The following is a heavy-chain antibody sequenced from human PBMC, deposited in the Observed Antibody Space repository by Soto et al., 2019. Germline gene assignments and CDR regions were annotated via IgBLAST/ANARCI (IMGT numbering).Heavy chain of an antibody. CDR1: GGSIRSGNW. CDR2: IYHSGTT. Sequence: QVQLQESGPGLVEPSGTLSLTCAVSGGSIRSGNWWSWVRQPPGKGLEWIGEIYHSGTTNYNPSLKSRVTLSIDKSKNRFSLKLPSVTAADTARYYCARQRGHYVDCWGQGTLVTVSS. J-gene: IGHJ4*02. V-gene: IGHV4-4*02. CDR3: ARQRGHYVDC. D-gene: IGHD3-16*01.